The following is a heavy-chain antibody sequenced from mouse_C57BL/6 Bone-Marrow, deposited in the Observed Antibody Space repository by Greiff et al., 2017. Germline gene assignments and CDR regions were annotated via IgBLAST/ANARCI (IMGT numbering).Heavy chain of an antibody. J-gene: IGHJ4*01. D-gene: IGHD2-1*01. Sequence: EVQLQQSGPVLVKPGASVEMSCKASGYTFTDYYMNWVKQSHGKSLEWIGVINPYNGGTSYNQKFKGKATLTVDKSSSTDYMELNIPTAEDSADYYCANVIYYSYAMDYWGQGTSVTVSS. CDR3: ANVIYYSYAMDY. V-gene: IGHV1-19*01. CDR1: GYTFTDYY. CDR2: INPYNGGT.